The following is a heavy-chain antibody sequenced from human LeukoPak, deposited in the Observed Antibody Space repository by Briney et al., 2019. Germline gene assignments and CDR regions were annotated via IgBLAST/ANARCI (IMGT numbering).Heavy chain of an antibody. V-gene: IGHV4-4*07. CDR3: AREGSSGWLFDY. Sequence: SVTLSLTCTVSGGSISSYYWSWIRQPAGKGLEWIGRIYTSGSTNYNPSLKSRVTMSVDTPKNQFSLKLSSVTAADTAVYYCAREGSSGWLFDYWGQGTLVTVSS. CDR2: IYTSGST. D-gene: IGHD6-19*01. CDR1: GGSISSYY. J-gene: IGHJ4*02.